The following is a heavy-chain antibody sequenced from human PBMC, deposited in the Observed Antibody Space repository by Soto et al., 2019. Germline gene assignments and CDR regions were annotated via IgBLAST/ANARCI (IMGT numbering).Heavy chain of an antibody. D-gene: IGHD6-19*01. CDR3: ARCPPPRGRVGLIAVAGLFDY. V-gene: IGHV4-31*03. J-gene: IGHJ4*02. CDR2: IYYSGST. CDR1: GGSISSGGYY. Sequence: SETLSLTCTVSGGSISSGGYYWSWIRQHPGKGLEWIGYIYYSGSTYYNPSLKSRVTISVDTSKNQFSLKLSSVTAADTAVFYCARCPPPRGRVGLIAVAGLFDYGGQETWVTVS.